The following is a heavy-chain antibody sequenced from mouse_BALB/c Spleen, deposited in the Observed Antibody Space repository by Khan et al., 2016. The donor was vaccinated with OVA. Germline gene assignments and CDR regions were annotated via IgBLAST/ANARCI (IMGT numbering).Heavy chain of an antibody. CDR2: IWSGGIT. CDR3: ARNYDYDEGLAY. CDR1: GFSLTTYG. V-gene: IGHV2-2*02. J-gene: IGHJ3*01. D-gene: IGHD2-4*01. Sequence: VQLQESGPGLVQPPQSLSITCTVSGFSLTTYGVHWVRQSPGKGLEWLGVIWSGGITDYNAPFISRLSISKDNSKSQVFFKMNSLQANDTAIYYCARNYDYDEGLAYWGQGTLVTVSA.